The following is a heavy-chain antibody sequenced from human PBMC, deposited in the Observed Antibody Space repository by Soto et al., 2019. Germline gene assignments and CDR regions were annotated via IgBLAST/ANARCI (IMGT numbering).Heavy chain of an antibody. D-gene: IGHD3-3*01. CDR1: GYPVTAYY. CDR2: INPATGAA. CDR3: ATGGGVGVAGSAAFDM. Sequence: QLHLVQSGAVVKKPGASATVSCSASGYPVTAYYMHWVRQAPGRGLEWMGGINPATGAAKYTQTFQGRVTMTRDTSTSTVFMELSGLTSEDTAVFYCATGGGVGVAGSAAFDMWGQGTLVTVSS. J-gene: IGHJ3*02. V-gene: IGHV1-2*02.